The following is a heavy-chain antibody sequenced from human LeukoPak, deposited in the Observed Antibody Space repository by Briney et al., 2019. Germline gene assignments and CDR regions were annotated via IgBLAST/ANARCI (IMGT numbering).Heavy chain of an antibody. D-gene: IGHD3-3*01. J-gene: IGHJ3*02. CDR1: GYTFTGYY. CDR2: IHPNSGGT. V-gene: IGHV1-2*02. Sequence: ASVNVSCKASGYTFTGYYMHWVRQAPGQGLEWMGWIHPNSGGTNYAQKFQGRVTMTRDTSTSTAYMELSRLRSDDTAVYYCARRGGTIFGVVDPDAFDIWGQGTMVTVSS. CDR3: ARRGGTIFGVVDPDAFDI.